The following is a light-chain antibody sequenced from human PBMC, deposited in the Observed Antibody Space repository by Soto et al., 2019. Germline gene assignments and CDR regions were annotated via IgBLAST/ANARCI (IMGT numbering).Light chain of an antibody. J-gene: IGKJ3*01. V-gene: IGKV3-15*01. CDR1: QSVSSN. CDR2: GAS. Sequence: EIVMTQSPATLSVSPGERATLSCRASQSVSSNLAWYQQKPGQAPRLLIYGASTRATGIPARFSGSGSGTEFTLTISRLEPEDFAVYYCQQYGSSSITFGPGTKVDIK. CDR3: QQYGSSSIT.